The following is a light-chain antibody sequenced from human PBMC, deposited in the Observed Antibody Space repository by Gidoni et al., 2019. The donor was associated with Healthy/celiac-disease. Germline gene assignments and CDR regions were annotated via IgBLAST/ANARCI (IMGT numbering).Light chain of an antibody. J-gene: IGKJ2*01. CDR1: QSLSSN. CDR3: QQYNNWPLYT. CDR2: DAS. Sequence: EFVMTQSPATLSVSPGESATLSCRASQSLSSNLAWYQQKPGQAPRLLIYDASTRATGIPARFSGSGSGTEFTLTISSLQSEDFAVYFCQQYNNWPLYTFGQGTKLEIK. V-gene: IGKV3-15*01.